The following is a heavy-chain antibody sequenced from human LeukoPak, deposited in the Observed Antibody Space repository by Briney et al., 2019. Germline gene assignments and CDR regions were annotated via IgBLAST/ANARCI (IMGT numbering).Heavy chain of an antibody. CDR2: INSDGSST. CDR3: AKGIVVSFYFDY. D-gene: IGHD2-2*01. Sequence: GGSLRLSCAASGFTFSSYWMHWVRQAPGKGLVWVSRINSDGSSTSYADSVKGRFTISRDNAKNTLYLQMNSLRAEDTAVYYCAKGIVVSFYFDYWGQGTLVTVSS. CDR1: GFTFSSYW. V-gene: IGHV3-74*01. J-gene: IGHJ4*02.